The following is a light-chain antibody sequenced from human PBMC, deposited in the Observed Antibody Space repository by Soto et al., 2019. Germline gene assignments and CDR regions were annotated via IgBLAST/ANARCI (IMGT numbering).Light chain of an antibody. V-gene: IGKV1-6*01. CDR2: AAS. J-gene: IGKJ1*01. CDR3: LQDYNYPRT. CDR1: QSISSY. Sequence: IQMTQSPSSLSASVGDRVTITCRASQSISSYLNWYQQKPGKAPKLLISAASFLQSGVPSRFSGSGSGTDFTLTISSLQPEDFATYYCLQDYNYPRTFGQGTKVEIK.